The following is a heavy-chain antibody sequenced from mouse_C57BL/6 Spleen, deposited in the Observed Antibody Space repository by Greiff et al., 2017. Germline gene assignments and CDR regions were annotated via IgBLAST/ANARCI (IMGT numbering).Heavy chain of an antibody. Sequence: EVKLMESGGGLVKPGGSLKLSCAASGFTFSSYAMSWVRQTPEKRLEWVATISDGGSYTYYPDNVKGRFTISRDNAKNNLYLQMSHLKYEDTAMYYCARDRGTAQATAWFAYWGQGTLVTVSA. V-gene: IGHV5-4*01. D-gene: IGHD3-2*02. CDR2: ISDGGSYT. CDR1: GFTFSSYA. CDR3: ARDRGTAQATAWFAY. J-gene: IGHJ3*01.